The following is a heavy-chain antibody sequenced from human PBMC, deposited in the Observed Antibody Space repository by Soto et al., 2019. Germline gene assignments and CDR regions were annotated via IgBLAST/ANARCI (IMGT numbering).Heavy chain of an antibody. CDR2: IDWNGGRT. D-gene: IGHD3-22*01. J-gene: IGHJ4*02. CDR3: ARDPYGMIVVVITKFDN. Sequence: GGSLRLSCAVSRFISDDCGMKWVRQAPGKGLEWVSGIDWNGGRTGYADSVKVRLTISRDNAKNSLYLQMSSLRAEDTALYYCARDPYGMIVVVITKFDNWGQGTLVTVSS. CDR1: RFISDDCG. V-gene: IGHV3-20*04.